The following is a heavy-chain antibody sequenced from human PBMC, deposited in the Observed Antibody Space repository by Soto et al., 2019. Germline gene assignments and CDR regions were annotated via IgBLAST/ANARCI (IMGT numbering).Heavy chain of an antibody. CDR1: GYTFTTYG. CDR2: INGYNGNT. Sequence: QVQLVQSGAEVKKPGASVKVSCKASGYTFTTYGISWVRQAPGQGLEWMGWINGYNGNTNYTQKLQGRGTMTTHKPTSTAVTEVRILRADPAAVFFYAAVRVACSCFDYWGQGTLVTVSS. J-gene: IGHJ4*02. V-gene: IGHV1-18*01. D-gene: IGHD2-2*01. CDR3: AAVRVACSCFDY.